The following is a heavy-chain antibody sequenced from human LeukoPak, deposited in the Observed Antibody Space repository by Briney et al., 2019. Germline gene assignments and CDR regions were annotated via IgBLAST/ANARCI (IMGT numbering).Heavy chain of an antibody. CDR1: GFTFSSYA. V-gene: IGHV3-64*01. CDR3: ARDRDAFDI. Sequence: PGGSLRLSCAASGFTFSSYAMPWVRQAPGKGLEYVSAISSNGGSTYYANSVKGRFTISRDNSKNTLYLQMGSLRAEDMAVYYCARDRDAFDIWGQGTMVTVSS. CDR2: ISSNGGST. J-gene: IGHJ3*02.